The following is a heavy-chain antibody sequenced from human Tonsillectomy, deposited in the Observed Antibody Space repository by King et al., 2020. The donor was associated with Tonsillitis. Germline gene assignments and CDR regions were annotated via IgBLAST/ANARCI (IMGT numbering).Heavy chain of an antibody. V-gene: IGHV4-61*01. D-gene: IGHD2-2*01. Sequence: QLQESGPGLVKPSETLSLTCTVAGGSVSSGSYYWSWIRQPPGKGLEWIGYIYDTGSTNYNPSIKSRVTISVDTSKNQFSLKLSSVTAADTAVYYCARVYPAADYYYGMDVWGQGTTVTVSS. J-gene: IGHJ6*02. CDR3: ARVYPAADYYYGMDV. CDR2: IYDTGST. CDR1: GGSVSSGSYY.